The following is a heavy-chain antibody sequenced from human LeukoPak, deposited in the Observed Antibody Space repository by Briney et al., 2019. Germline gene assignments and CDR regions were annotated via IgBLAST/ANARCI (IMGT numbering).Heavy chain of an antibody. V-gene: IGHV3-74*01. CDR2: MNSDGTTT. CDR1: GFSSSDYW. CDR3: ARGRGPYGWFDP. J-gene: IGHJ5*02. Sequence: GGSLRLSCAASGFSSSDYWMHWVRHAPRKGLVWVSRMNSDGTTTNYADSVKGRFTISRDNAKNTLYLQMNSLRAEDTAVYYCARGRGPYGWFDPWGQGTLVTVSS. D-gene: IGHD3-10*01.